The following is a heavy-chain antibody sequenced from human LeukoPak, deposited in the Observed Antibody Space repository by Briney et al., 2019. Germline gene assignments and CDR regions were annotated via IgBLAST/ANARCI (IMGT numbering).Heavy chain of an antibody. Sequence: SETLSLTCTVSGGSIRGYYWSWIRQPPGKGLEWIGSIFSGSTYYNPSLKSRVTISLNTSKNQLPLNLSSVTAADTAVYYCARQGERPGISAYWGQGTLVTVSS. D-gene: IGHD1-26*01. J-gene: IGHJ4*02. CDR2: IFSGST. V-gene: IGHV4-59*08. CDR1: GGSIRGYY. CDR3: ARQGERPGISAY.